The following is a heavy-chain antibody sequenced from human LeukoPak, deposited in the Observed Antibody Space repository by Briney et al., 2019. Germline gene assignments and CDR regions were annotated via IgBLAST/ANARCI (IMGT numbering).Heavy chain of an antibody. D-gene: IGHD4-17*01. CDR3: AKDPPYYGDYGSDYYYMDV. Sequence: GGSLRLSCAASGFTFSSYSMNWVRQAPGKGLEWVAFIRYDGSNKYYADSVKGRFTISRDNSKNTLYLQMNSLRAEDTAVYYCAKDPPYYGDYGSDYYYMDVWGKGTTVTISS. CDR1: GFTFSSYS. V-gene: IGHV3-30*02. J-gene: IGHJ6*03. CDR2: IRYDGSNK.